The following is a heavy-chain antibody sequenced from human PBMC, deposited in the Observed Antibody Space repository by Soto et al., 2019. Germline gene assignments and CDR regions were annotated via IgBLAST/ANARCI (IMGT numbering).Heavy chain of an antibody. V-gene: IGHV3-23*01. CDR1: GLTFSNYA. D-gene: IGHD1-7*01. J-gene: IGHJ4*02. CDR2: MSGSSSTT. CDR3: AKNQERELPRVIDF. Sequence: GGSLRLSCATSGLTFSNYATSWVRQAPGGGLEWVSSMSGSSSTTYYADSVRGRFTISRDRSKNTLYLQMSSLRAEDTALYYCAKNQERELPRVIDFWGQGTLVTVSS.